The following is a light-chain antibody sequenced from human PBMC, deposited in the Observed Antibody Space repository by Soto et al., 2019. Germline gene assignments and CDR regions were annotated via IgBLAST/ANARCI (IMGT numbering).Light chain of an antibody. V-gene: IGKV1-33*01. CDR3: QQYDNLTPYT. J-gene: IGKJ2*01. Sequence: DIQMTQSPSSLSASVGDRVTITCQASQDISNYLNWYQQKPGKAPKLLIYDASNLETGVPSRFSGSGSGKDFTFTISSLQPEDIATYYCQQYDNLTPYTFGQGTKLEIK. CDR2: DAS. CDR1: QDISNY.